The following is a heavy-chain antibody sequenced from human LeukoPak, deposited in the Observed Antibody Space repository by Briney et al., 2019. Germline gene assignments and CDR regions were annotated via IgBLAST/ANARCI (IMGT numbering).Heavy chain of an antibody. CDR1: GFTLSSYW. V-gene: IGHV3-7*01. CDR3: ARYATSSVSRWLEP. J-gene: IGHJ5*02. Sequence: GGSLRLSCAASGFTLSSYWMSWVRQAPGKGLEWVAHIKQDGSDKYYVDSVKGRFTISRDNAKNPLYLQMNSLRAEDTAVYYCARYATSSVSRWLEPWGQGTLVTVSS. CDR2: IKQDGSDK. D-gene: IGHD5/OR15-5a*01.